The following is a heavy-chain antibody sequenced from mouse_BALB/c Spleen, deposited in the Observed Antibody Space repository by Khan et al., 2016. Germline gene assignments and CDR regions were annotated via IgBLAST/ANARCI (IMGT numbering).Heavy chain of an antibody. CDR1: GFTFSSFG. J-gene: IGHJ2*01. V-gene: IGHV5-17*02. D-gene: IGHD1-1*01. CDR3: ASYYYGSTY. Sequence: EVQLVESGGGLVQPGGSRKLSCAASGFTFSSFGMHWVRQAPEKGLEWVAYISSGSSTIYYADTVKGRFTISRDNPKNTLFLQMTSLRSEDTAMYYCASYYYGSTYWGRGTTHTVSS. CDR2: ISSGSSTI.